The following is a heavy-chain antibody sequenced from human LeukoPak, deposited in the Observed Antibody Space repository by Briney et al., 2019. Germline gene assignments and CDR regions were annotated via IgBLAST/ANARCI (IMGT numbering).Heavy chain of an antibody. J-gene: IGHJ4*02. CDR1: GGTFSNNA. CDR2: ISAYNGNT. V-gene: IGHV1-18*01. D-gene: IGHD3-10*01. CDR3: AREGRFGELPIDY. Sequence: GASVKVSCKASGGTFSNNAISWVRQAPGQGLEWMGWISAYNGNTNYAQKLQGRVTMTTDTSTGTAYMELRSLRSDDTAVYYCAREGRFGELPIDYWGQGTLVTVSS.